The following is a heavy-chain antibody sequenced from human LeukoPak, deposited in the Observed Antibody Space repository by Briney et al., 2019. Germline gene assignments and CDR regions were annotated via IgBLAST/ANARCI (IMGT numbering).Heavy chain of an antibody. CDR2: ISGSSRHI. CDR3: ARGYCGGDCYGD. D-gene: IGHD2-21*02. CDR1: GFTFSYYT. V-gene: IGHV3-21*01. Sequence: PGGSLRLSCAASGFTFSYYTMNWVRQAPGKGLEYVSSISGSSRHIYYADSVKGRFTISRDNTKSSLYLQMNSLRVEDMAVYYCARGYCGGDCYGDWGQGTLVTVSS. J-gene: IGHJ1*01.